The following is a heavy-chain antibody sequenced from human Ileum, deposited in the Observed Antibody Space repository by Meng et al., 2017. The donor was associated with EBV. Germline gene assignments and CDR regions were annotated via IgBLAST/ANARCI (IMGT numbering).Heavy chain of an antibody. CDR1: GHTFFKSA. D-gene: IGHD3-22*01. J-gene: IGHJ4*02. CDR2: INPNSGGT. CDR3: ARGDYYDSSGRDY. Sequence: QVQLLQSGDAVKKSXXXXKXSXRASGHTFFKSAITWVRQAPGQGLEWMGRINPNSGGTNYAQKFQGRVSMTRDTSISTAYMELSSLRSDDTAVFYCARGDYYDSSGRDYWGQGTLVTVSS. V-gene: IGHV1-2*06.